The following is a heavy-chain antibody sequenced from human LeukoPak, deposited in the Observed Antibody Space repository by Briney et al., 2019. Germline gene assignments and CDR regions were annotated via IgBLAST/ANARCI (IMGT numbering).Heavy chain of an antibody. Sequence: PSETLSLTCTVSGGSISSGSYYWSWIRQPAGKGLEWIGRIYTSGSTNYNPSLKSRVTISVDTSKNQFSLKLSSVTAADTAVYYCARGVLQWELPNFSDYWGQGTLVTVSS. CDR2: IYTSGST. J-gene: IGHJ4*02. CDR3: ARGVLQWELPNFSDY. V-gene: IGHV4-61*02. D-gene: IGHD1-26*01. CDR1: GGSISSGSYY.